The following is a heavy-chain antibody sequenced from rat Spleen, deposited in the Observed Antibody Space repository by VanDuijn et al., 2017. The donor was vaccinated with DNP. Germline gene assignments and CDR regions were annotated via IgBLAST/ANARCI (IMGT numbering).Heavy chain of an antibody. V-gene: IGHV5S10*01. CDR1: GFSFSDYN. Sequence: EVQLVGSGGGLVQPGRSLKLSCAASGFSFSDYNLAWVRQAPKEGLEWVATITNSGGSTYYRDSVKGRFTISRDNAKSTLYLQMDSLRSEDTATYYCTTSYTSGIRDYFDYWGQGVMVTVSS. CDR2: ITNSGGST. D-gene: IGHD1-9*01. CDR3: TTSYTSGIRDYFDY. J-gene: IGHJ2*01.